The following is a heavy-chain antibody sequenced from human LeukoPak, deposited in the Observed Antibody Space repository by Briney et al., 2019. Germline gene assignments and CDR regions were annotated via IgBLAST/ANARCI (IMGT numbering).Heavy chain of an antibody. V-gene: IGHV1-46*01. CDR3: ARLRSSGWLYYFDY. Sequence: ASVKDSCKASGYTFTSYYMHWVRQAPGQGLEWVGIINPSGGSTSYARKFQGRVTMTRDTSTSTDYMELSSLRSEDTAVYYCARLRSSGWLYYFDYWGQGTLVTVSS. CDR1: GYTFTSYY. J-gene: IGHJ4*02. D-gene: IGHD6-19*01. CDR2: INPSGGST.